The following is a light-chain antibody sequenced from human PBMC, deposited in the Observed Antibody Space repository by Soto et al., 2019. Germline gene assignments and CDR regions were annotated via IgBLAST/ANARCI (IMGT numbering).Light chain of an antibody. CDR1: QDINVY. Sequence: DIPVNQFPPSVAETIGDTVTISWRASQDINVYLNWYQQKPGEVPKLLIYSASTLHCVVPSRFTCSGSETDFTLTFRSLQLEDFATYYCQHGYVAPYSFGQGTKV. V-gene: IGKV1-39*01. J-gene: IGKJ2*03. CDR3: QHGYVAPYS. CDR2: SAS.